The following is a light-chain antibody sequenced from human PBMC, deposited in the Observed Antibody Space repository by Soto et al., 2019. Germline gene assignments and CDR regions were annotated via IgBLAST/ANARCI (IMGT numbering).Light chain of an antibody. V-gene: IGLV2-14*01. CDR1: STDAVTYKY. Sequence: QSALTQPASVSGSPGQSITISCTGTSTDAVTYKYVSWYQQHPGKAPNLVIYDVGNRPSGVSNRFSGSKSGNTASLTISGLQAEDDAHYYCSSYSSTTTVVFGGGSKLTVL. CDR3: SSYSSTTTVV. CDR2: DVG. J-gene: IGLJ3*02.